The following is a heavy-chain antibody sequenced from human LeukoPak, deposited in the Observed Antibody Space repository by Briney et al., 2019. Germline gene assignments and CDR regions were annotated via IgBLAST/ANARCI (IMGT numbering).Heavy chain of an antibody. CDR1: GFTFSDYY. CDR3: ASFGYYGDLYYFDY. D-gene: IGHD4-17*01. Sequence: GGSLRLSCAASGFTFSDYYMSWIRQAPGKGLERVSYISSSSSYTNYADSVKGRFTISRDNAKNSLYLQMNSLRAEDTAVYYCASFGYYGDLYYFDYWGQGTLVTVSS. V-gene: IGHV3-11*06. CDR2: ISSSSSYT. J-gene: IGHJ4*02.